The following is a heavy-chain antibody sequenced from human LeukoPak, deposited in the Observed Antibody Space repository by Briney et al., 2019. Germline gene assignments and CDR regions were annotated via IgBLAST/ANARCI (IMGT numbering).Heavy chain of an antibody. CDR2: IKQDGSEK. Sequence: GGSLRLSCTASGFTFSTYWMNWVRQAPGKGLEWVANIKQDGSEKYYVDSVKGRFTISRDNAKNSLYLQMNSLRAEDTTVYYCAAESTVSTGALDMWGQGTMVTVSS. J-gene: IGHJ3*02. D-gene: IGHD4-11*01. CDR3: AAESTVSTGALDM. CDR1: GFTFSTYW. V-gene: IGHV3-7*01.